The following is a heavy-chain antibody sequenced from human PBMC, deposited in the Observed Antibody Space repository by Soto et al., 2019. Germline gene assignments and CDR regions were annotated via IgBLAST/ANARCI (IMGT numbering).Heavy chain of an antibody. CDR1: AYTYG. Sequence: ASVKVSCKASAYTYGLSWVRQAPGQGLEWMGWISRYNGNTNYAQKVQGRVTVTTDTSTSTAYMELRSLRSDDTAVYYCARDKLEMATIFDYWGQGALVTVSS. J-gene: IGHJ4*02. D-gene: IGHD5-12*01. V-gene: IGHV1-18*01. CDR3: ARDKLEMATIFDY. CDR2: ISRYNGNT.